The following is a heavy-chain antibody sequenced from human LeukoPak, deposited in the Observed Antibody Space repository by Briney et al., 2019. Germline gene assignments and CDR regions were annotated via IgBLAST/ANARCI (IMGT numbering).Heavy chain of an antibody. J-gene: IGHJ3*02. Sequence: GGSLRLSCAASGFTFSSYAMSWGRQAPGKGLEWVSAISGSGGSTYYADSVKGRFTISRDNSKNTLYLQMNSLIAEDTAVYNCAKALHTRPHSSGYYSDAFDIWGQGTMVTVSS. CDR2: ISGSGGST. CDR3: AKALHTRPHSSGYYSDAFDI. V-gene: IGHV3-23*01. D-gene: IGHD3-22*01. CDR1: GFTFSSYA.